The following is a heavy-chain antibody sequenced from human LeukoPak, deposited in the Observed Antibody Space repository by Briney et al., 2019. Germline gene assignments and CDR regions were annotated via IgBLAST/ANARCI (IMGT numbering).Heavy chain of an antibody. Sequence: SETLSLTCSVSGGSITSSSYYWGWIRQPPEKGLEWIGSIYYTGGTYYSPSLKSRVTISVDTSKNQFSLKLSSVTAADTAVYYCARCIVGAEGAFDIWGQGTMVTVSS. CDR2: IYYTGGT. CDR1: GGSITSSSYY. D-gene: IGHD1-26*01. V-gene: IGHV4-39*07. CDR3: ARCIVGAEGAFDI. J-gene: IGHJ3*02.